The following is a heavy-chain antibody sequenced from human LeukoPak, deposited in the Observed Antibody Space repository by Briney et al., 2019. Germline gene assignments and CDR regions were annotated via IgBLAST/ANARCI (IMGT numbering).Heavy chain of an antibody. D-gene: IGHD3-22*01. Sequence: GGSLRLSCTTSGFTFGDYAVSWFRQAPGKGLEWVSFIRSKAFGGRTEYAASVEGRFTISRDDSRSIAYLQMNSLNTEDTAVYYCSRGVPDSSGYYSFDYWGQGTLVTVSS. CDR3: SRGVPDSSGYYSFDY. CDR1: GFTFGDYA. CDR2: IRSKAFGGRT. V-gene: IGHV3-49*03. J-gene: IGHJ4*02.